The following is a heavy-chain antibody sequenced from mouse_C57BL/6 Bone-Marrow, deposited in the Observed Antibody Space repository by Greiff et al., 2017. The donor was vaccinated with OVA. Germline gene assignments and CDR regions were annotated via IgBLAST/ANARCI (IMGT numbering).Heavy chain of an antibody. J-gene: IGHJ2*01. CDR3: ARSLYSNYFDY. CDR2: IDPSDSCT. D-gene: IGHD2-5*01. CDR1: GYTFTSYW. Sequence: QVQLQQPGAELVKPGASVKLSCKASGYTFTSYWMQWVKQRPGQGLEWIGEIDPSDSCTNYNQKFKGKATLTVDTSSSTASMQLSSLTSEDSAVDDCARSLYSNYFDYWGQGTTLTVSS. V-gene: IGHV1-50*01.